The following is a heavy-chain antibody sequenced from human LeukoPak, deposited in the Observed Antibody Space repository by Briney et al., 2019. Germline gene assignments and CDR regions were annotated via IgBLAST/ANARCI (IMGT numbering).Heavy chain of an antibody. CDR3: AQDLGKVGVERYFDY. Sequence: ASVKVSCKASGYTFTGYYMHCVRQAPGQGLEWMGWINPNSCGTNYAQKFQERVTMTRHTTISTTYIERSGLRSDDTGVYYCAQDLGKVGVERYFDYWGQGTLVTVSS. D-gene: IGHD1-1*01. J-gene: IGHJ4*02. CDR1: GYTFTGYY. V-gene: IGHV1-2*02. CDR2: INPNSCGT.